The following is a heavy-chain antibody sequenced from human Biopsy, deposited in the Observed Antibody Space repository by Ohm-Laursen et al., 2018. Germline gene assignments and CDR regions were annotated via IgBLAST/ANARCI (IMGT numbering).Heavy chain of an antibody. CDR2: ISSGGRA. D-gene: IGHD3-3*01. Sequence: GTLSLTCTVSGGSISDDYWNWIRQSPGKGLQVIGYISSGGRAKYNPSLKSRLTISLDTSKNQLSLRLSSVTAADSAIYYCARERQFRFLEGAFDYWGQGILVTVSS. J-gene: IGHJ4*02. CDR1: GGSISDDY. CDR3: ARERQFRFLEGAFDY. V-gene: IGHV4-59*01.